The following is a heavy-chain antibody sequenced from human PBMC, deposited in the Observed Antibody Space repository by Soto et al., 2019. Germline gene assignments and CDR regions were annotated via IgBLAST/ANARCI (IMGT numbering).Heavy chain of an antibody. CDR3: AHRTDSGGYLPLH. V-gene: IGHV2-5*01. CDR2: VYWNDDK. Sequence: QITLKESGPTLVKPTQPLTLTCTFSGFSLSTSGVGVGWLRQPPGKALEWLALVYWNDDKRYSPSLQSRLTITKDTSKNLVVLTMTNKAPEDSGTKYCAHRTDSGGYLPLHWGQGTLVTVSS. D-gene: IGHD1-26*01. CDR1: GFSLSTSGVG. J-gene: IGHJ4*02.